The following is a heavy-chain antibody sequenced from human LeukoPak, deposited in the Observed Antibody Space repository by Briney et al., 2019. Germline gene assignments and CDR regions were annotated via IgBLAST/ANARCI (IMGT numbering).Heavy chain of an antibody. Sequence: GGSLRLSCAASGFTFSSYSMNWVRQAPGKGLEWVSSISSSSSYIYYADSVKGRFTISRDNAKNSLYLQMNSLRAEDTAVYYCASRVVTATFDAFDIWGQGTMDTVSS. CDR1: GFTFSSYS. J-gene: IGHJ3*02. CDR2: ISSSSSYI. D-gene: IGHD2-21*02. V-gene: IGHV3-21*01. CDR3: ASRVVTATFDAFDI.